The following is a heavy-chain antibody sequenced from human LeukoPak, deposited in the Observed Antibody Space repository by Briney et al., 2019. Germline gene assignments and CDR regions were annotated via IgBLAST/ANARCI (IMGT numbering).Heavy chain of an antibody. D-gene: IGHD6-19*01. CDR1: GYTFTGYY. Sequence: ASVKVSCKASGYTFTGYYMHWVRQAPGQGLEWMGCINPNSCGTNYAQKVQGRVTMTRDTSNSTAYMELSRLRADDTAVYYCASLPHSSVWFDYWGQGTPVTVSS. V-gene: IGHV1-2*02. J-gene: IGHJ4*02. CDR2: INPNSCGT. CDR3: ASLPHSSVWFDY.